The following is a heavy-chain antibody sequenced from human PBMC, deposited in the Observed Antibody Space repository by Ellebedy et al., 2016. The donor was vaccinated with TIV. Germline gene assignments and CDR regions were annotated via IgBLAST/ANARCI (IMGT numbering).Heavy chain of an antibody. J-gene: IGHJ3*01. CDR2: ISYDGRHK. D-gene: IGHD4-23*01. CDR1: GFSFSDYY. CDR3: AMLESSTYYGGLDV. V-gene: IGHV3-33*08. Sequence: GESLKISXAASGFSFSDYYMTWIRQAPGKGLEWVAVISYDGRHKYYADSVKGRFTISRDNSRSTLYLQMNSLRAEDTAMYFCAMLESSTYYGGLDVWGHGTMVTVSS.